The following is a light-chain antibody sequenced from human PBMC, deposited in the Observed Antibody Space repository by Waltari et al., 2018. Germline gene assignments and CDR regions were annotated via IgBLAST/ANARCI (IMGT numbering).Light chain of an antibody. CDR2: KAS. J-gene: IGKJ1*01. CDR1: QSISFW. CDR3: QQYNSYRT. Sequence: DIQMTQSPSTLSASVGDRVTIICRASQSISFWLAWYQQKPGKAPKLLIYKASSLESGVPSRFSGSGSGTEFTLTISSLQPDDFATYYCQQYNSYRTFGQGTKVEIK. V-gene: IGKV1-5*03.